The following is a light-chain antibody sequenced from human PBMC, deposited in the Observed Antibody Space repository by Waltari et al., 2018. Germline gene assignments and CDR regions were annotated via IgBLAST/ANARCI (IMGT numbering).Light chain of an antibody. Sequence: DIVLTQSPATLSLSPGERATLSRRASQCVSSYLAWYQQKSGQAPRLPIYDASNRATGIPARFSGGGSGTDFTLTFSSLEPEDFAVYYCQQRSDWLLTFGGGTKVEIK. CDR3: QQRSDWLLT. CDR1: QCVSSY. J-gene: IGKJ4*01. CDR2: DAS. V-gene: IGKV3-11*01.